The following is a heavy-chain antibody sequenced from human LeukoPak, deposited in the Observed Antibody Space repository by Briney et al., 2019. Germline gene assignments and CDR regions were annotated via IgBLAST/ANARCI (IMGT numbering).Heavy chain of an antibody. D-gene: IGHD6-19*01. Sequence: SETLSLTCTVSGGSISSYYWSWIRQPAGKGLEWIGRIYTSGSTNYNPSLKSRVTMSVDTSKNQFSLKLSSVTAADTAVYYCARVYVSSGWYGESGWFDPWGQGTLVTVSS. J-gene: IGHJ5*02. CDR1: GGSISSYY. V-gene: IGHV4-4*07. CDR3: ARVYVSSGWYGESGWFDP. CDR2: IYTSGST.